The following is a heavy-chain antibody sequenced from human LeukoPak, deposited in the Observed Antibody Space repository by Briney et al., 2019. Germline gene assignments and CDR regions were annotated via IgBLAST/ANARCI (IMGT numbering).Heavy chain of an antibody. D-gene: IGHD5-12*01. CDR1: GTDFAYTS. J-gene: IGHJ4*02. CDR3: ARSSLGTITAGPFDY. V-gene: IGHV1-18*01. Sequence: ASVKVSCKASGTDFAYTSIAWVRQAPGQGLEWMGWISGYNGNTNYAQKLQGRVSMTTDTSTTTAYMELRSLTSDDTALYYCARSSLGTITAGPFDYWGQGTLVTVSS. CDR2: ISGYNGNT.